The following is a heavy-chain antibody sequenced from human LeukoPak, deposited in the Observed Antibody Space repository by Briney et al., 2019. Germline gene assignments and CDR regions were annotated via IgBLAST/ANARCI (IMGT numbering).Heavy chain of an antibody. V-gene: IGHV3-23*01. Sequence: GGSLRLSCAASGFTFSSYAMSWVRQAPGKGLKWVSAISGSGGSTYYADSVKGRFTISRDNSKNTLYLQMNSLRAEDTAVYYCAEVLGYCTNGVCYGNAFDIWGQGTMVTVSS. D-gene: IGHD2-8*01. CDR1: GFTFSSYA. CDR2: ISGSGGST. J-gene: IGHJ3*02. CDR3: AEVLGYCTNGVCYGNAFDI.